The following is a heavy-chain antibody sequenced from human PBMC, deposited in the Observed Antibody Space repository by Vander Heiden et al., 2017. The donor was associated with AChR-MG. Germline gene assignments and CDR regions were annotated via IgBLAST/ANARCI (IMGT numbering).Heavy chain of an antibody. J-gene: IGHJ4*02. CDR2: IYHSGST. CDR1: GYSISSGYY. CDR3: AREGPTTVTGDY. Sequence: QVQLQESGPGLVKPSETLSLTCAVSGYSISSGYYWGWIRQPPGKGLEWIGSIYHSGSTYYNPSLKSRVTISVDTSKNQFSLQLSSVTAADTAVYCCAREGPTTVTGDYWCQGPLVTVSS. V-gene: IGHV4-38-2*02. D-gene: IGHD4-17*01.